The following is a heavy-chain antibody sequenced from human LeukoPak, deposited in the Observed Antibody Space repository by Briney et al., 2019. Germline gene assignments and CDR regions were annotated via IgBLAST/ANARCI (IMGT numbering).Heavy chain of an antibody. CDR2: IIPILGIA. Sequence: GASVKVSCKASGGTFSSYAISWVRQAPGQGLEWMGRIIPILGIANYAQKFQGRVTITADKSTSTAYMELSSLRSEDTAVYYCATKHHGDYFDYWGQGTLVTVSS. CDR1: GGTFSSYA. V-gene: IGHV1-69*04. D-gene: IGHD4-17*01. CDR3: ATKHHGDYFDY. J-gene: IGHJ4*02.